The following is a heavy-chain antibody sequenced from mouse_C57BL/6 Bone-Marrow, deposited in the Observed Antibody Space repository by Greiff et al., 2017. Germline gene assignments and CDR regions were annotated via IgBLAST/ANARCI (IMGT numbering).Heavy chain of an antibody. D-gene: IGHD1-1*01. V-gene: IGHV1-64*01. CDR2: IHPNSGST. CDR1: GYTFTSYW. Sequence: QVQLKQPGAELVKPGASVKLSCKASGYTFTSYWMHWVKQRPGQGLEWIGMIHPNSGSTNYNEKFKSKATLTVDKSSSTAYMQLSSLTSEDSAVYYCARPIITTVPYYFDYWGQGTTLTVSS. J-gene: IGHJ2*01. CDR3: ARPIITTVPYYFDY.